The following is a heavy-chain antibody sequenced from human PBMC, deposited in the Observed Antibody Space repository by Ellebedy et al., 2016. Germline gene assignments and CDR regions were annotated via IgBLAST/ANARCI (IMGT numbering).Heavy chain of an antibody. V-gene: IGHV3-21*01. J-gene: IGHJ6*02. CDR3: ARELAAITISGMDV. Sequence: GESLKISXAASGFTFSSYSMNWVRQAPGKGLEWVSSISSSSSYIYYADSVKGRFTISRDNAKNSLYLQMNSLRAEDTAVYYCARELAAITISGMDVWGQGTTVTVSS. D-gene: IGHD3-9*01. CDR1: GFTFSSYS. CDR2: ISSSSSYI.